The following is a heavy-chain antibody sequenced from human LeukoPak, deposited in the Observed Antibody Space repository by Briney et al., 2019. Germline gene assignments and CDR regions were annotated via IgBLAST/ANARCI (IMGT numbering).Heavy chain of an antibody. Sequence: GGSLRLSXAASGFTFSSYGMHWVRQAPGKGLEWVAFIRYDGSNKYYADSVKGRFTISRDNSKNTLYLQMNSLRAEDTAVYYCANDGYGDYVIDYWGQGTLVTVSS. D-gene: IGHD4-17*01. J-gene: IGHJ4*02. CDR1: GFTFSSYG. V-gene: IGHV3-30*02. CDR3: ANDGYGDYVIDY. CDR2: IRYDGSNK.